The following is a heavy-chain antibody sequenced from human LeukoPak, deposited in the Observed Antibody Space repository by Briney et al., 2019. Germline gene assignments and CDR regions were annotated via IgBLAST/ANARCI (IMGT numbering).Heavy chain of an antibody. CDR3: SRDGDVTGETFDY. D-gene: IGHD2-21*02. V-gene: IGHV3-30*01. CDR1: GFTFSSFA. Sequence: GRSLRLSCAASGFTFSSFAKHWVRQAPGKGLEWVAVMSSDGRKENYADSVKGRFTISRDNSKSTLFLQMTSLRPGDTAVYCSRDGDVTGETFDYWGQGTLVTVSS. CDR2: MSSDGRKE. J-gene: IGHJ4*02.